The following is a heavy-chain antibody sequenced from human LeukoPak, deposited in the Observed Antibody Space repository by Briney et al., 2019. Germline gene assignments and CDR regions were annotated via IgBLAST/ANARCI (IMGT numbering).Heavy chain of an antibody. Sequence: ASVKVSCKASGYTFTSYYMHWVRQAPGQGLEWMGIINPSGGSTSYAQKFQGRVTMTRDMSTSTAYMELYSLRSDDTALYYCARPRESGYRVYDFDYWGQGTLVTVSS. D-gene: IGHD5/OR15-5a*01. CDR1: GYTFTSYY. CDR3: ARPRESGYRVYDFDY. V-gene: IGHV1-46*01. CDR2: INPSGGST. J-gene: IGHJ4*02.